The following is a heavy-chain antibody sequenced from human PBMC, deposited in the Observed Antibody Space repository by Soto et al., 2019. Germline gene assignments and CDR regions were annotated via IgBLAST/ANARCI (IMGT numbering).Heavy chain of an antibody. CDR3: VRRSTVSYYAVDV. CDR1: GFSFGSYE. Sequence: GGPLRLSCAGSGFSFGSYEMHWVRQAPGKGLEWVTFHSYDGSINYYADSVKGRFTMSRDNSKNLLYLQMNSLRTEDTAVYYCVRRSTVSYYAVDVWGQVTTVPVSS. V-gene: IGHV3-30*04. CDR2: HSYDGSIN. D-gene: IGHD4-17*01. J-gene: IGHJ6*02.